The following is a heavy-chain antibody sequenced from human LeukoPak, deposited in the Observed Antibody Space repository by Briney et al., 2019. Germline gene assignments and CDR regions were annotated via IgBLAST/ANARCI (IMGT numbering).Heavy chain of an antibody. V-gene: IGHV3-30*02. CDR2: IRYDGSNK. D-gene: IGHD3-9*01. CDR1: RFTFSSYG. Sequence: GGSLRLSCAASRFTFSSYGMHWVRQAPGKGLEWVAFIRYDGSNKYYADSVKGRFTISRDNSKNTLYLQMNSLRAEDTAVYYCAKDLSRVRYSPDYWGQGTLVTVSS. J-gene: IGHJ4*02. CDR3: AKDLSRVRYSPDY.